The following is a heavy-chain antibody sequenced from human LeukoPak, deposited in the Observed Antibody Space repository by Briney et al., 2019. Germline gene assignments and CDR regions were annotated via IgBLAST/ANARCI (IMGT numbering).Heavy chain of an antibody. D-gene: IGHD1-26*01. CDR1: GGSISSSSYY. CDR3: ARHALIVGAPSSLDY. Sequence: KSSETLSLTCTVSGGSISSSSYYWGWIRQPLGKGLEWIGSGYYSGSTYYNPSLKSRVTISVDTSKNQFSLKLSSVTAADTAVYYCARHALIVGAPSSLDYWGQGTLVTVSS. CDR2: GYYSGST. V-gene: IGHV4-39*01. J-gene: IGHJ4*02.